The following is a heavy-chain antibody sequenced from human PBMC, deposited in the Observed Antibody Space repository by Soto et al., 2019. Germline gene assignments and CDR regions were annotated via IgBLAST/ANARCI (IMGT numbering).Heavy chain of an antibody. V-gene: IGHV1-69*01. Sequence: QVQLVQSGAEVKRPGSSVKVSCKTSGDICSTYGISWVRQAPVQGLDWRGGIIPIFGTADYAQKLQGRVTITADESTSTVYMELSSLSSDATAVYYCARGETQLPHPYRGRGGFDPWGQGTLVTVSS. D-gene: IGHD2-2*01. CDR3: ARGETQLPHPYRGRGGFDP. CDR2: IIPIFGTA. CDR1: GDICSTYG. J-gene: IGHJ5*02.